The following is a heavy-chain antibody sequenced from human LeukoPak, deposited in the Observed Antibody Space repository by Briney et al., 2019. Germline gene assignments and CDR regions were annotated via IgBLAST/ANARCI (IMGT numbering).Heavy chain of an antibody. J-gene: IGHJ6*02. Sequence: ASVKVSCKASGYTFTSYDINWVRQATGQGLEWMGWMNPNSGNTGYAQKFQGRVTMTRNTSISTAYMELSSLRSEDTAVYYCARGGVVIIKNYYYYGMDVWGQGTTVTVSS. V-gene: IGHV1-8*01. CDR1: GYTFTSYD. CDR3: ARGGVVIIKNYYYYGMDV. CDR2: MNPNSGNT. D-gene: IGHD3-3*01.